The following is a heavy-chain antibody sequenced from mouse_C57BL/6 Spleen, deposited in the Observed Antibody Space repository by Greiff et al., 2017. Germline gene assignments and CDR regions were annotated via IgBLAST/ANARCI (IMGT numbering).Heavy chain of an antibody. CDR1: GYTFTDYE. V-gene: IGHV1-15*01. Sequence: VQLQQSGAELVRPGASVTLSCKASGYTFTDYEMHWVKQTPVHGLEWIGAIDPETGGTAYNQKFKGKAILTADKSSSTAYMELRSLTSEDSAVYDCTNITTVGSHWYFDVWGTGTTVTVSS. D-gene: IGHD1-1*01. CDR2: IDPETGGT. CDR3: TNITTVGSHWYFDV. J-gene: IGHJ1*03.